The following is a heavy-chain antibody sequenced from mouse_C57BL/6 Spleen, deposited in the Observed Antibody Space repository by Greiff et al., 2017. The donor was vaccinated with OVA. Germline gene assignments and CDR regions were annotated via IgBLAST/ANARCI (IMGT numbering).Heavy chain of an antibody. D-gene: IGHD2-14*01. V-gene: IGHV5-12*01. Sequence: EVKLQESGGGLVQPGGSLKLSCAASGFTFSDYYMYWVRQTPEKRLEWVAYISNGGGSTYYPDTVKGRFTISRDNAKNTLYLQMSRLKAEDTAMYYCARGYRGYFDVWGTGTTVTVSS. J-gene: IGHJ1*03. CDR1: GFTFSDYY. CDR2: ISNGGGST. CDR3: ARGYRGYFDV.